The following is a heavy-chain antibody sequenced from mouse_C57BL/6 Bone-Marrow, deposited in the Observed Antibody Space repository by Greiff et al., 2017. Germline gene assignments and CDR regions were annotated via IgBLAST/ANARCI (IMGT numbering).Heavy chain of an antibody. J-gene: IGHJ2*01. D-gene: IGHD1-1*01. CDR2: IDPENGDT. CDR1: GYTFTSYW. CDR3: TFITTVVATNFDY. Sequence: EVQLQQPGAELVKPGASVKLSCKASGYTFTSYWMHWVKQRPGRGLEWIGWIDPENGDTEYASKFQGKATITADTSSNTAYLQLSSLTSEDTAVYYCTFITTVVATNFDYWGQGTTLTVSS. V-gene: IGHV14-4*01.